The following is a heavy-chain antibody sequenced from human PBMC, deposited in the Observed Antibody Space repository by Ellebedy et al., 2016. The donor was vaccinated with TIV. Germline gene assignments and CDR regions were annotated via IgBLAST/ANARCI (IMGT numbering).Heavy chain of an antibody. D-gene: IGHD6-13*01. CDR2: IIPIFGTA. J-gene: IGHJ4*02. CDR3: HSAARGGTIDY. V-gene: IGHV1-69*13. Sequence: SVKVSXKASGYTFTSYGISWVRQAPGQGLEWMGGIIPIFGTANYAQKFQGRVTITADESTSTAYMELSSLRSEDTAVYYCHSAARGGTIDYWGQGTLVTVSS. CDR1: GYTFTSYG.